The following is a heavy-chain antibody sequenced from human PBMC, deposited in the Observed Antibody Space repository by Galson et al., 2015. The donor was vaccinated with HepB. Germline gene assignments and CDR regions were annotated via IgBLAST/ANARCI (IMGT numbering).Heavy chain of an antibody. Sequence: SVKVSCKASGFTFTNSAVQWVRQARGQHLEWIGWIVVGNGKTNYAQTLQERVTITRDRSTRTAYMELSSLRSEDTAVYYCAADQYYDSGIHYYGAFDIWGQGTMVTVSS. CDR1: GFTFTNSA. CDR2: IVVGNGKT. CDR3: AADQYYDSGIHYYGAFDI. V-gene: IGHV1-58*01. D-gene: IGHD3-10*01. J-gene: IGHJ3*02.